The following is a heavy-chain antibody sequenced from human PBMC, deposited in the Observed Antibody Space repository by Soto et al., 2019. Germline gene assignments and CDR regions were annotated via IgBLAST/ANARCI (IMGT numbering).Heavy chain of an antibody. CDR3: ARDDAYSSPPGGMDV. CDR2: IYYSGST. Sequence: SETLSLTCTVSGGSISSGDYYWSWIRQPPGKGLEWIGYIYYSGSTYYNPSLKSRVTISVDTSKNQFSLKLSSVTAADTAVYYCARDDAYSSPPGGMDVWGQGTTVTVSS. D-gene: IGHD6-13*01. CDR1: GGSISSGDYY. J-gene: IGHJ6*02. V-gene: IGHV4-30-4*01.